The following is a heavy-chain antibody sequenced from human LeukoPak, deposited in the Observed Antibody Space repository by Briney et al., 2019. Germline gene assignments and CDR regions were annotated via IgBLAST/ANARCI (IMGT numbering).Heavy chain of an antibody. V-gene: IGHV4-30-4*08. CDR3: AGSDLGRRDGYNFPH. J-gene: IGHJ4*02. CDR2: IYYSGST. Sequence: PSQTLSLTCTVSGGSISSGDYYWSWIRQPPGKGLEWIGYIYYSGSTYYNPSLKRLVTISVDTSKNQFSLKLSSVTAADTAVYYCAGSDLGRRDGYNFPHWGQGTLVTVSS. CDR1: GGSISSGDYY. D-gene: IGHD5-24*01.